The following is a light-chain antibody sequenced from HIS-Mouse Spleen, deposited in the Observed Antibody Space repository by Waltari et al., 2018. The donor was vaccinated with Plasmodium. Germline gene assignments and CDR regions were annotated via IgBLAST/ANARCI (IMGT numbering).Light chain of an antibody. CDR3: YSAADNNLV. Sequence: SYELTQPSSVSVSPGQTARITCSGDVLAKKYARGFQQKPGQAPVLDIYKDSERPAGIPERFSGSSAETTGTLTISGAQVEDEADYYCYSAADNNLVFGGGTKLTVL. J-gene: IGLJ3*02. V-gene: IGLV3-27*01. CDR2: KDS. CDR1: VLAKKY.